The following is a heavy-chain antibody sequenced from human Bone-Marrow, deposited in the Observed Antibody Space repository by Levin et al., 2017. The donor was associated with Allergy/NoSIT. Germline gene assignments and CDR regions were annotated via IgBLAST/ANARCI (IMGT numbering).Heavy chain of an antibody. V-gene: IGHV3-74*01. J-gene: IGHJ4*02. CDR1: GFIFSNYW. D-gene: IGHD3-16*01. CDR2: ITKDGSGI. Sequence: GGSLRLSCATSGFIFSNYWMHWVRQVPGKGLVWVSHITKDGSGISYVDSVKGRFTSSRDNTKNTLYLQMNSLRDEDTAVYYCVRGAGGLDHWGQGTLVIVSS. CDR3: VRGAGGLDH.